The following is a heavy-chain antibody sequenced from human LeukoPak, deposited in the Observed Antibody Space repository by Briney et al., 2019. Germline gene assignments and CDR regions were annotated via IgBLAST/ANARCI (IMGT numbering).Heavy chain of an antibody. CDR1: GYTFTSYA. CDR2: INAGNGNT. CDR3: ARAPGSGSYYSHYYGMDV. Sequence: GVSVKVSCKASGYTFTSYAMHWVRQAPGQRLEWMGWINAGNGNTKYSQKFQGRVTITRDTSASTAYMELSSLRSEDTAVYYCARAPGSGSYYSHYYGMDVWGQGTTVTVSS. J-gene: IGHJ6*02. V-gene: IGHV1-3*01. D-gene: IGHD3-10*01.